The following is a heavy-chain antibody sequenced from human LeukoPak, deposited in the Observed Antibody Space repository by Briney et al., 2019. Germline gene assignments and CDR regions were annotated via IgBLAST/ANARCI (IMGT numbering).Heavy chain of an antibody. CDR1: GFTFSSYA. CDR2: ISNDGSNK. CDR3: ARDRDHYDFWSGYSKGDYYFDY. D-gene: IGHD3-3*01. J-gene: IGHJ4*02. Sequence: GGSLRLSCAASGFTFSSYAMHWVRQAPGKGLEWVAVISNDGSNKYYADSVKGRFTISRDNSKNTLYLQMNSLRAEDTAVYYCARDRDHYDFWSGYSKGDYYFDYWGQGTLVTVSS. V-gene: IGHV3-30-3*01.